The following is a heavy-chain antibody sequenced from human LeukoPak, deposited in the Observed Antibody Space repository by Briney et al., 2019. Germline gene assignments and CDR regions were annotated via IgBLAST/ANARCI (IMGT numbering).Heavy chain of an antibody. CDR2: IYYSGST. J-gene: IGHJ5*02. D-gene: IGHD6-13*01. CDR3: ARGVIAAEENWFDP. CDR1: GGSISSYY. Sequence: PSETLSLTCTVSGGSISSYYWSWIRQPPGKGLEWIGYIYYSGSTNYNPSLKSRVTISVDTSKNQFSLKLSSVTAADTAVYYCARGVIAAEENWFDPWGQGTLVTVSS. V-gene: IGHV4-59*12.